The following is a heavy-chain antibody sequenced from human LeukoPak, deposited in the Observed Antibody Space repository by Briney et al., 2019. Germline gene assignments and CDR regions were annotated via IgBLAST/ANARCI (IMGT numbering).Heavy chain of an antibody. Sequence: ASVKVPCKASGGTFSSYAISWVRQAPGQGLEWMGGIIPIFGTANYAQKFQGRVTITTDESTSTAYMELSSLRSEDTAVYYCARVMAIGYYYYYYMDVWGKGTTVTVSS. D-gene: IGHD5-24*01. CDR3: ARVMAIGYYYYYYMDV. CDR2: IIPIFGTA. J-gene: IGHJ6*03. CDR1: GGTFSSYA. V-gene: IGHV1-69*05.